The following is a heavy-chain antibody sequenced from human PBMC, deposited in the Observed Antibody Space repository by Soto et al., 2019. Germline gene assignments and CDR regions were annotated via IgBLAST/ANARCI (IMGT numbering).Heavy chain of an antibody. CDR1: GFSFSVAW. CDR3: TSHDATEQNHPPC. CDR2: IKSTAYGGTI. J-gene: IGHJ4*02. Sequence: EAQLVESGGGLVKPGGSLRLSCAASGFSFSVAWMNWVRQAPGKGLEWVGRIKSTAYGGTIDYTTPVKGRFTISRDDSTSTMYLQMNSLEIEDTGVYYCTSHDATEQNHPPCWGQGTLVTVSS. V-gene: IGHV3-15*07. D-gene: IGHD3-3*01.